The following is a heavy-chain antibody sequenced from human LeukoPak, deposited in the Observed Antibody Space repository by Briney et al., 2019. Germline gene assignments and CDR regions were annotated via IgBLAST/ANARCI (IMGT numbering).Heavy chain of an antibody. CDR1: GFTFSEYY. CDR3: ARVSAYRYYYYMDV. Sequence: GGSLRLSCTVSGFTFSEYYMICIRQAPGKGREWVSYISTSGKTIYYADSVKGRFTISMDNAKNSLYLQINSLRAEDTAVYYCARVSAYRYYYYMDVCGKRTTVTVSS. V-gene: IGHV3-11*01. J-gene: IGHJ6*03. CDR2: ISTSGKTI.